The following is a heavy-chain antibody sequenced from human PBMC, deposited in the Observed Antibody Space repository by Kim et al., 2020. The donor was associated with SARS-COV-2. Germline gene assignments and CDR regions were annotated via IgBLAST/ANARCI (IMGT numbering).Heavy chain of an antibody. CDR1: GYTFTNNA. CDR3: ARVIWGTYRYTDS. J-gene: IGHJ4*02. D-gene: IGHD3-16*02. V-gene: IGHV7-4-1*02. Sequence: ASVKVSCKASGYTFTNNAISWVRQAPGQGLEWMGWINTDTGNPTYAQAFTRRFVFSVDTSDTTAYLQISSLEAEDTALYYCARVIWGTYRYTDSWGQGTLVTVSS. CDR2: INTDTGNP.